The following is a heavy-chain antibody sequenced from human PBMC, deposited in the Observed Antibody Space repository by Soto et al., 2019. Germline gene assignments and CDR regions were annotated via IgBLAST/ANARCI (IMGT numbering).Heavy chain of an antibody. J-gene: IGHJ4*02. D-gene: IGHD4-17*01. CDR2: IKQDGSEK. V-gene: IGHV3-7*01. CDR3: ASGATVTAFDY. CDR1: GFTFSSYW. Sequence: GGCLRLSCAASGFTFSSYWMSWVRQAPGKGLEWVANIKQDGSEKYYVDSVNGRFTISRDNAKNSLYLQMNSLRAEDTAVYYCASGATVTAFDYWGQGTLVTVSS.